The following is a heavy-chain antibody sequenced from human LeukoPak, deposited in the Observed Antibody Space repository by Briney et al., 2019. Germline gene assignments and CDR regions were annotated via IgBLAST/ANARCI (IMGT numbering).Heavy chain of an antibody. CDR3: ASLAYYYYYMDV. Sequence: SVKLSCKASGGTFSSYAISWVRQAPGQGLEWMGGIIPIFGTANYAQKFQGRVTITADKSTSTAYMELSSLRSEDTAVYYCASLAYYYYYMDVWGKGTTVTVSS. V-gene: IGHV1-69*06. J-gene: IGHJ6*03. CDR2: IIPIFGTA. CDR1: GGTFSSYA. D-gene: IGHD3-16*01.